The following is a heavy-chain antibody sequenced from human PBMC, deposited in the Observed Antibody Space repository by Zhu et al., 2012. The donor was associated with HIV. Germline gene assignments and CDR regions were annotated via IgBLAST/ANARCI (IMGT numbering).Heavy chain of an antibody. J-gene: IGHJ4*02. Sequence: QVQLQESGPGLVKPSETLSLTCAVSGYSISSGYYWGWIRQPPGKGLEWIGSIYHSGSTYYNPSLKSRVTISVDTSKNQFSLKLSSVTAADTAVYYCARQTLVDTAPVSYWGQGTLVTVSS. CDR1: GYSISSGYY. V-gene: IGHV4-38-2*01. CDR3: ARQTLVDTAPVSY. CDR2: IYHSGST. D-gene: IGHD5-18*01.